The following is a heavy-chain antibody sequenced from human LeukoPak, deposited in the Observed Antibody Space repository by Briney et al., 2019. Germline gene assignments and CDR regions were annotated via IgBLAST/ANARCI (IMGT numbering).Heavy chain of an antibody. Sequence: GGSLRLSCAASGFTFSNYGMHWVRQAPGTGLEGVAVIAYDGSNEYYAEFVKGRFTISRDNSKNTLYLQMYSLRAEDTAVYFCAKDQGIAVAGTADAFDIWGQGTRVTVSS. CDR1: GFTFSNYG. V-gene: IGHV3-30*18. CDR2: IAYDGSNE. D-gene: IGHD6-19*01. J-gene: IGHJ3*02. CDR3: AKDQGIAVAGTADAFDI.